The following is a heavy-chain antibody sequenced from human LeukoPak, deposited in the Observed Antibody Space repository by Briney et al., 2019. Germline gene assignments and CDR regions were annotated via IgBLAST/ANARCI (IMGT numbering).Heavy chain of an antibody. J-gene: IGHJ4*02. CDR3: ARHSIVVVPAAPEFYFDY. CDR2: IYTSGST. Sequence: SETLSLTCTVSGGSISSYYWSWIRQPPGKGLEWIGYIYTSGSTNYNHSLKSRVPISVDTSKNQFSLKLSSVTAADTAVYYCARHSIVVVPAAPEFYFDYWGQGTLVTVSS. D-gene: IGHD2-2*01. V-gene: IGHV4-4*09. CDR1: GGSISSYY.